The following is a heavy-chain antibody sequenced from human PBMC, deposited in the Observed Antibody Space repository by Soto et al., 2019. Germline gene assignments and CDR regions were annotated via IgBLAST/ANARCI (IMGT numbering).Heavy chain of an antibody. CDR2: IYHSGST. CDR1: GGSISSSNW. CDR3: ARTPFPLGLELRRGYFDD. J-gene: IGHJ4*02. D-gene: IGHD1-7*01. V-gene: IGHV4-4*02. Sequence: PSETLSLTCAVSGGSISSSNWWSWVRQPPGKGLEWSGEIYHSGSTNYNPSLKSRVTISVDMSKNQFSLKLSSVTAADTAVYYCARTPFPLGLELRRGYFDDWCQGTLVPVSS.